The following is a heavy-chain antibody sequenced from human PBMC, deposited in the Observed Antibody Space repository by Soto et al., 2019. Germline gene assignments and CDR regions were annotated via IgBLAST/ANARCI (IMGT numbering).Heavy chain of an antibody. Sequence: QVQLEQSGAEVKKPGASVKVTCKASGYTFYNFGITWVRQAPGQGLEWMGWISTYNDHTNYAQKFYGRVTKSTDTTARTASMGLRNMRPGGLAVYYCAVYCNSGYHTHYYWGLDVWGQGTMVTVSS. CDR2: ISTYNDHT. V-gene: IGHV1-18*03. J-gene: IGHJ6*02. CDR3: AVYCNSGYHTHYYWGLDV. D-gene: IGHD3-22*01. CDR1: GYTFYNFG.